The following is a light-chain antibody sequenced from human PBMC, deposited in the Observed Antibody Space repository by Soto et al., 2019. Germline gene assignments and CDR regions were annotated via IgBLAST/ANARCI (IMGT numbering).Light chain of an antibody. J-gene: IGKJ5*01. V-gene: IGKV2-30*01. CDR1: QSLVYSDGNTY. CDR3: MRGTQWPRGT. Sequence: DVLMTQSPLSLPVTLGQPASISCRSSQSLVYSDGNTYLNWFQQRPGKAPRRLIYKVSNRDSGVPDRLSSSGSGTDFTLKISRVEAEDVGVNYCMRGTQWPRGTIGQGTRLEIK. CDR2: KVS.